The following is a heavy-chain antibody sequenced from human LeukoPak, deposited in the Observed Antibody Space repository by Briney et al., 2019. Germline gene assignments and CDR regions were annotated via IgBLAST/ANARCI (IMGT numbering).Heavy chain of an antibody. J-gene: IGHJ4*02. Sequence: PSETLSLTCTVSGGSISSSSYYWGWIRQPPGKGLEWIGSIYYTRSTYYNPSLKSRVTISVDTSKNQFSLKLSSVTAADTAVYYCARRQYYYDSSGYYYYFDYWGQGTLVTVSS. CDR1: GGSISSSSYY. CDR2: IYYTRST. V-gene: IGHV4-39*07. D-gene: IGHD3-22*01. CDR3: ARRQYYYDSSGYYYYFDY.